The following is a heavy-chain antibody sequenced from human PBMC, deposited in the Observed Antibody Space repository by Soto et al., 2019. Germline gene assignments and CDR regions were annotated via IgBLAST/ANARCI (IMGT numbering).Heavy chain of an antibody. CDR1: GFTFSSYW. V-gene: IGHV3-74*01. J-gene: IGHJ4*02. D-gene: IGHD3-22*01. Sequence: EVQLVESGGGLVQPGGSLRLSCAASGFTFSSYWMHWVRQAPGTGLIWVSRINTDGSGTTYEDSVRGRFTISRDNAKNTLYLQMNSLRAEDTAVYYCARTGYYYDNKGYDFDYWGQGTLVTVSS. CDR2: INTDGSGT. CDR3: ARTGYYYDNKGYDFDY.